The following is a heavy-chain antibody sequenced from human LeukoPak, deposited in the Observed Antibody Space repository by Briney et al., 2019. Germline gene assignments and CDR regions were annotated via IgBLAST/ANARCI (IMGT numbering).Heavy chain of an antibody. CDR1: GGTFSSYA. Sequence: SVKVSCKASGGTFSSYAISWVRQAPGQGVEWMGGIIPIFGTANYAQKFQGRVTSTADESTSTAYMELSSLRSEDTAVYYCARGVDNWFDPWGQGTLVTVSS. J-gene: IGHJ5*02. D-gene: IGHD2-21*01. CDR2: IIPIFGTA. V-gene: IGHV1-69*13. CDR3: ARGVDNWFDP.